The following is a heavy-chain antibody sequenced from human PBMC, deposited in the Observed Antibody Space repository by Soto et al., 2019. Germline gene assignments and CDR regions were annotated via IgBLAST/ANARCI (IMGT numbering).Heavy chain of an antibody. Sequence: ASVKVSCKASGYTFTSYYMHWVRQAPGQEQERKGIINPSGGNTSYAQKFQGRVTMTRDTSTSTVYMELSSLRSEDTAVYYCAREIVPSFYDFWSGYQLYYYYGMDVWGQGTTVTVSS. CDR3: AREIVPSFYDFWSGYQLYYYYGMDV. D-gene: IGHD3-3*01. CDR2: INPSGGNT. V-gene: IGHV1-46*01. J-gene: IGHJ6*02. CDR1: GYTFTSYY.